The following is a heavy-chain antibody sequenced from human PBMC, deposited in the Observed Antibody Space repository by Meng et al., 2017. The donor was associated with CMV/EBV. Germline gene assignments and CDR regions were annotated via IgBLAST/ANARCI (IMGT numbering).Heavy chain of an antibody. Sequence: VKDSCKASRYTFTGNYIHWVRQAPGQGLEWMGRINPNSGGTNYAQKFQGRVTLTRNTSINTAYLELSSLRSDDTAVYYCARASESNNWGQGTLVTVSS. V-gene: IGHV1-2*06. J-gene: IGHJ4*02. CDR3: ARASESNN. CDR2: INPNSGGT. CDR1: RYTFTGNY.